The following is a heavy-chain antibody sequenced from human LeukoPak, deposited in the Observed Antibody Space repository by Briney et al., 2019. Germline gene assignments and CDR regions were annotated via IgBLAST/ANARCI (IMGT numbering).Heavy chain of an antibody. Sequence: ASVKVSCKASGYTFTSYGISWVRQAPGQGLEWMGWISTYSGDTIYAQELQVRLTMTIDTSTSTAYMELRSLKSDDTAIYYCASRSETDLSVDYWGQGTLVTVSS. D-gene: IGHD2-21*02. J-gene: IGHJ4*02. V-gene: IGHV1-18*01. CDR3: ASRSETDLSVDY. CDR2: ISTYSGDT. CDR1: GYTFTSYG.